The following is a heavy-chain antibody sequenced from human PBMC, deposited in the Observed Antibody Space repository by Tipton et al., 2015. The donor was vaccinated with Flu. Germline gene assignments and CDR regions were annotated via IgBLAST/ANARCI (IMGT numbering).Heavy chain of an antibody. CDR3: ARQRCSGGSCYRNDAFDI. Sequence: VQLVQSGAEVKKPGESLKISCKGSGYSFTSYWIGWVRQMPGKGLEWMGIIYPGDSDTRYSPSFQGQVTISADKSISTAYLQWSSLKASDTAMYYCARQRCSGGSCYRNDAFDIWGQGTMVTVSS. D-gene: IGHD2-15*01. V-gene: IGHV5-51*01. J-gene: IGHJ3*02. CDR1: GYSFTSYW. CDR2: IYPGDSDT.